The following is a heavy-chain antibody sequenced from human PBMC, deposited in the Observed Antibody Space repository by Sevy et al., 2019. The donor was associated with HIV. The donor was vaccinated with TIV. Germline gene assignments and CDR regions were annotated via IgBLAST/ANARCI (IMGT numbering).Heavy chain of an antibody. V-gene: IGHV3-30*18. D-gene: IGHD2-2*01. J-gene: IGHJ4*02. CDR1: GFTFSSYG. CDR3: AKDARGSSPGYFDY. CDR2: ISYDGSNK. Sequence: GGSLRLSCAASGFTFSSYGMHWFRQAPGKGLEWVAVISYDGSNKYYADSVKGRVTISSDNSKNTLYLQMNSLRAEETAVCYCAKDARGSSPGYFDYWGQGTLVNVSS.